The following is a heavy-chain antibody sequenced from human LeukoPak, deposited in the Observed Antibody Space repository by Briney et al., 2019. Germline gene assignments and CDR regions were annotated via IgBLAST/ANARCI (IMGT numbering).Heavy chain of an antibody. CDR2: IDPNSGGT. CDR1: GYTFTGYY. J-gene: IGHJ4*02. V-gene: IGHV1-2*02. CDR3: ARAYSGYDCDY. D-gene: IGHD5-12*01. Sequence: GASVKVSCKTSGYTFTGYYMHWVGQAPGQGLEWMGWIDPNSGGTNYAQKFQGRGTMTRDTSIGTAYMELSGLTSDDTAVYYCARAYSGYDCDYWGQGTLVTVSS.